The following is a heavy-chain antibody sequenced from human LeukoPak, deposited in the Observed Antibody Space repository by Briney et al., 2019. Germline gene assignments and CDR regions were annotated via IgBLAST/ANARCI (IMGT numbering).Heavy chain of an antibody. CDR1: GFTFSSYE. Sequence: GGSLRLSCAASGFTFSSYEMNWVRQAPGKGLEWVSYISTIGSTIYYADSVKGRFTISRDNAKNSLYLQMNSLRAEDTAVYYCARSSSWRESRGGRDYWGQGTLVTVSS. V-gene: IGHV3-48*03. CDR2: ISTIGSTI. CDR3: ARSSSWRESRGGRDY. D-gene: IGHD6-13*01. J-gene: IGHJ4*02.